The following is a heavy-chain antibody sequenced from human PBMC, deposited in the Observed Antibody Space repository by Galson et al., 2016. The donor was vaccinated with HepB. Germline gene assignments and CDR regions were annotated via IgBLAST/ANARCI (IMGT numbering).Heavy chain of an antibody. V-gene: IGHV3-7*01. Sequence: SLRLSCAASGFIFSDYWMTWVRQAPGKGLEWVAIIKEDGSEKYHVESVKGRFSISRDNAKNTLYLQMHSLRAEDTALYYCARDTGGNNLQYWGHGSLVTVAS. CDR1: GFIFSDYW. D-gene: IGHD1/OR15-1a*01. CDR3: ARDTGGNNLQY. J-gene: IGHJ4*01. CDR2: IKEDGSEK.